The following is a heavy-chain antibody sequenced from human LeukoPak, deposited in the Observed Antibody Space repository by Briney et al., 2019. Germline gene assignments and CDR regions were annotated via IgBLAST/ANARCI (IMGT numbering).Heavy chain of an antibody. J-gene: IGHJ4*02. Sequence: SETLSLTCSVSGGSISSHTYHWSWIRQPPGKGLEWIGGIYYRGSTYHNPSLESRVPLSIPTSKPQFSLNLTSVTAADTAVYCCARGVGDPVLDFDYWGQGTLVTVSS. CDR3: ARGVGDPVLDFDY. CDR1: GGSISSHTYH. V-gene: IGHV4-39*01. CDR2: IYYRGST. D-gene: IGHD1-26*01.